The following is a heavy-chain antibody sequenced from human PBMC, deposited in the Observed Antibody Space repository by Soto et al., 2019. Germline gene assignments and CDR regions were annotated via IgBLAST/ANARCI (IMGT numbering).Heavy chain of an antibody. J-gene: IGHJ4*02. CDR2: ISGSGGNT. D-gene: IGHD6-19*01. Sequence: HQAPGEGREWVSTISGSGGNTHYADSVKRRFSISRDNSKNTVYIQMISLRAEDTAVYYCAKDYGSSRYFFDYWGQGALVTVSS. V-gene: IGHV3-23*01. CDR3: AKDYGSSRYFFDY.